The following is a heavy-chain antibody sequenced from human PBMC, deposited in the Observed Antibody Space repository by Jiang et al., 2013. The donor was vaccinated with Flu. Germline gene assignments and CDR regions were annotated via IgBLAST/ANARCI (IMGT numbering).Heavy chain of an antibody. CDR3: TTGDYNY. J-gene: IGHJ4*02. D-gene: IGHD4-17*01. V-gene: IGHV3-15*07. CDR1: GFTFSNTW. CDR2: IKSKTDGGTA. Sequence: QLVESGGGLVEPGGSLRLSCAASGFTFSNTWMNWVRQAPGEGLEWVGRIKSKTDGGTADHAAPVKGRFTVSRDDSENTLYLQMNSLKNEDTAVYYCTTGDYNYWGQGTLVTVSS.